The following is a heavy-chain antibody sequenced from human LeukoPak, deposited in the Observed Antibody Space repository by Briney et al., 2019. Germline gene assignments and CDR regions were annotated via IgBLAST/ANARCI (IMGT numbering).Heavy chain of an antibody. D-gene: IGHD3-10*01. J-gene: IGHJ4*02. V-gene: IGHV3-11*01. Sequence: GGSLRLSCAASGFTFSDYYMSWIRQAPGKGLEWVSYITSSGITIYYADSVRGRFTISRDNAKSSLYLQMNSLRVEDTAVYYCARGRGYYGFGYWGQGTLVTVSS. CDR3: ARGRGYYGFGY. CDR2: ITSSGITI. CDR1: GFTFSDYY.